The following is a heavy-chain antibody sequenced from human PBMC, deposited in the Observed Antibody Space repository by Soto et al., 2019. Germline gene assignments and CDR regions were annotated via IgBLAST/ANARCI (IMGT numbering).Heavy chain of an antibody. Sequence: PSETLSLTCTVSGGSISGYYWTWIRQPPGKGLEWIAYIYYSGSTKYNPSLKSRVTISVDTSKNHFSLDVTSVSAEDTAIYYCARVSNDFSGNGAFDYWGQGTLVTAPQ. D-gene: IGHD4-4*01. V-gene: IGHV4-59*01. CDR1: GGSISGYY. CDR2: IYYSGST. J-gene: IGHJ4*02. CDR3: ARVSNDFSGNGAFDY.